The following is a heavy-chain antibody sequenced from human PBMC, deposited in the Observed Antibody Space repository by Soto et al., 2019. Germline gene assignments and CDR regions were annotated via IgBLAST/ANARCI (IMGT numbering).Heavy chain of an antibody. D-gene: IGHD2-15*01. CDR2: LSYDGSNK. Sequence: SLRLSCAASGFTFTTYGMNWVRRAPGKGLEWVAVLSYDGSNKLYADSVRGRFAISRDNSKNTLYLQIDSLRPEDTAVYYCAKDRGCCSGCSCFNIPDFEYWCQGAPVAVSS. CDR1: GFTFTTYG. J-gene: IGHJ4*02. V-gene: IGHV3-30*18. CDR3: AKDRGCCSGCSCFNIPDFEY.